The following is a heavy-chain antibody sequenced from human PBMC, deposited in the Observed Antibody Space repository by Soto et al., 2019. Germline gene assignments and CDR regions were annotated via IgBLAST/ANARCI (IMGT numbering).Heavy chain of an antibody. V-gene: IGHV1-8*01. D-gene: IGHD3-22*01. CDR1: GYTFNSYD. CDR3: ARLNHYDGSGYYHALDY. J-gene: IGHJ4*02. CDR2: MNPNSGST. Sequence: ASVKVSCKASGYTFNSYDINWVRQATGQGPEWMGWMNPNSGSTGYAQKFQGRVIMTRNTSISTAYMELSSLRSEDTAVYYCARLNHYDGSGYYHALDYWGLGTLVTVSS.